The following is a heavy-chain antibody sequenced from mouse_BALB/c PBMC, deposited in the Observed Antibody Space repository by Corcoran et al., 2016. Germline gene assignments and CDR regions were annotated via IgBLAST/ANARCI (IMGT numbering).Heavy chain of an antibody. CDR2: VFPGSGNT. CDR3: ARDGNYKAWFAY. Sequence: QVQLQQSGPELVKPGASVKISCKASGYSFTSYYIHWVKQRPGQGLEWIGWVFPGSGNTKYNEKFKGKATLTADTSSSTAYMQLSSLTSEDSAVYFGARDGNYKAWFAYWGQGTLVTVSA. D-gene: IGHD2-1*01. V-gene: IGHV1-66*01. CDR1: GYSFTSYY. J-gene: IGHJ3*01.